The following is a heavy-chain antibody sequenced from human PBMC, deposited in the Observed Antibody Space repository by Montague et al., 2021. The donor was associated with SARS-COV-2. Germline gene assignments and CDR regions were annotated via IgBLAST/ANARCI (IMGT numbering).Heavy chain of an antibody. J-gene: IGHJ4*02. CDR1: GYRLNEIS. CDR3: AASRWLMVPDY. V-gene: IGHV1-24*01. Sequence: SVKVSCKVSGYRLNEISMNWVRRAPGKGLEWMGSFDPEDGETIYAPQFQGRVTMTEGTSTDTAFMTLRGLRSEDTAVYYCAASRWLMVPDYWGQGTLVTVSS. D-gene: IGHD5-24*01. CDR2: FDPEDGET.